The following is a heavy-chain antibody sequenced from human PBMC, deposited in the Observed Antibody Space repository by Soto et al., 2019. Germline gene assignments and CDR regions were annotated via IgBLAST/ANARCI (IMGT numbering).Heavy chain of an antibody. Sequence: SETPSLTCTISGDSINNYFWNWIRQPPGKGLEWIGYISYSGSTSYNPSLQSRVTISSDTSKNQLSLQLSSVTAADTAVYYCARARQRDTGRGLDVWGQGTPVT. CDR2: ISYSGST. CDR1: GDSINNYF. CDR3: ARARQRDTGRGLDV. D-gene: IGHD5-18*01. J-gene: IGHJ6*02. V-gene: IGHV4-59*01.